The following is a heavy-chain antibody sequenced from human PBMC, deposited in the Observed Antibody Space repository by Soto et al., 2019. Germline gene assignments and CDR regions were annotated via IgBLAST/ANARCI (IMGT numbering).Heavy chain of an antibody. J-gene: IGHJ4*02. Sequence: QITLKESGPTLVKPTQTLTLTCTFSGFSLSSSGVGVGWILQPPGKALEWLAIFYSNDERRHSPSLKTRVTITKDTSKNQVVLTMTNMDPMDTATYYCAHRRGVDYFDYWGQGTLVTVSS. CDR3: AHRRGVDYFDY. D-gene: IGHD1-26*01. CDR1: GFSLSSSGVG. CDR2: FYSNDER. V-gene: IGHV2-5*01.